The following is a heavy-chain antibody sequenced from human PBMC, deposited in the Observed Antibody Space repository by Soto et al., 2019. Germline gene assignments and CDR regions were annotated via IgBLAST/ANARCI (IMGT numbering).Heavy chain of an antibody. CDR2: ISASGSNV. V-gene: IGHV3-23*01. CDR1: GFTFSTYV. D-gene: IGHD4-4*01. J-gene: IGHJ4*02. Sequence: EVKLLDSGGGLVQPGGSLRLSCAASGFTFSTYVMAWVRQAPGRGLEWVSGISASGSNVFYTDSVKGRFIISRDNSKNTLYLQMNSLRVDDTALYFCAKGDSDYYFDSLGQGTLVTVSS. CDR3: AKGDSDYYFDS.